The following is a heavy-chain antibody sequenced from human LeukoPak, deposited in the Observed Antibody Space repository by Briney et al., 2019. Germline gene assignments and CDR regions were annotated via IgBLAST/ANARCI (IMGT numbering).Heavy chain of an antibody. J-gene: IGHJ4*02. Sequence: GGSLRLSCAASGFTFDDYAMHWVRQAPGKGPEWVSGISWNSGSIGYADSVKGRFTISRDNAKNSLYLQMNSLRAEDTALYYCAKVFGYSYGYNDYWGQGTLVTVSS. D-gene: IGHD5-18*01. V-gene: IGHV3-9*01. CDR2: ISWNSGSI. CDR1: GFTFDDYA. CDR3: AKVFGYSYGYNDY.